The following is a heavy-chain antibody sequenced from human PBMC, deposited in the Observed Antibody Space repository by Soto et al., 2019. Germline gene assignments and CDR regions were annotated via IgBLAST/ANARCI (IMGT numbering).Heavy chain of an antibody. CDR3: AREMIPMIMGGMSAMDV. CDR1: KFTFASYV. J-gene: IGHJ6*02. D-gene: IGHD3-22*01. CDR2: IYFDGTNK. Sequence: QVQLLESGGGVVQPERSQRLSCTASKFTFASYVMHWVRQAPGEGLEWVALIYFDGTNKYYADSVKVRFTISRNNSKNTMYLQMNSLRPEDTAVDYCAREMIPMIMGGMSAMDVWGQGTPVTVS. V-gene: IGHV3-30*04.